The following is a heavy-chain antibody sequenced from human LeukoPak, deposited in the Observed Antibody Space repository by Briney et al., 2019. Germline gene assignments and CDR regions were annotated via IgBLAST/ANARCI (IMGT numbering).Heavy chain of an antibody. V-gene: IGHV3-48*03. Sequence: PGGSLRLSSAASGFTPSFYEMNWGRQALGKGLEWISYISRSGSDTLYADSVKGRFTISRDNAKNSLYLLMDSLGAEDTAVYYCVRYCAGHCYQGMDVWGHGTTVTVSS. D-gene: IGHD2-21*02. CDR3: VRYCAGHCYQGMDV. CDR2: ISRSGSDT. J-gene: IGHJ6*02. CDR1: GFTPSFYE.